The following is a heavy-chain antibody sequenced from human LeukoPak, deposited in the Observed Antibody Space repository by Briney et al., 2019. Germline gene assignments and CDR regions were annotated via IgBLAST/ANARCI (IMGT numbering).Heavy chain of an antibody. V-gene: IGHV4-59*01. CDR2: IYYSGGT. CDR1: GGSINYYY. Sequence: SETLSLTCTVSGGSINYYYWMWIRQPPGKGLEWIGYIYYSGGTHYNPSLKSRVTMLVDTSKNQFSLKLTAVTAADTAVYYCARERVYYDSSEVYFDYWGQGTLVTVSS. D-gene: IGHD3-22*01. J-gene: IGHJ4*02. CDR3: ARERVYYDSSEVYFDY.